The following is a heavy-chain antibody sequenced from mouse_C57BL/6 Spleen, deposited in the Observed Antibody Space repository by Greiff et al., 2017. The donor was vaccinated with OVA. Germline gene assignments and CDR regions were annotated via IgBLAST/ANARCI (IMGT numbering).Heavy chain of an antibody. Sequence: QVQLQQPGAELVMPGASVKLSCKASGYTFTSYWMHWVKQRPGQGLEWIGEIDPSDSYTNYTQKFKGKSTLTVDKSSSTAYMQLSSLTSEDSAVYYCARYDYGFDYWGQGTTLTVSS. CDR3: ARYDYGFDY. V-gene: IGHV1-69*01. D-gene: IGHD2-4*01. CDR1: GYTFTSYW. CDR2: IDPSDSYT. J-gene: IGHJ2*01.